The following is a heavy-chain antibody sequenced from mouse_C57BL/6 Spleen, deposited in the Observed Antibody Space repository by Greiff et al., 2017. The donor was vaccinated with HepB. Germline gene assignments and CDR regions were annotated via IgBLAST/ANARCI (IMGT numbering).Heavy chain of an antibody. CDR1: GYSFTDYN. CDR3: ARDGITTVVEAFDY. J-gene: IGHJ2*01. CDR2: INPNYGTT. D-gene: IGHD1-1*01. Sequence: EVKLQESGPELVKPGASVKISCKASGYSFTDYNMNWVKQSNGKSLEWIGVINPNYGTTSYNQKFKGKATLTVDQSSSTAYMQRNSLTSEDSAVYYCARDGITTVVEAFDYWGQGTTLTGSS. V-gene: IGHV1-39*01.